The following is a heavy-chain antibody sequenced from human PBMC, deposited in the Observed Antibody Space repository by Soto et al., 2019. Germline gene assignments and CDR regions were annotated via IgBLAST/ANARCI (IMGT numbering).Heavy chain of an antibody. CDR2: ISYGGST. V-gene: IGHV4-31*03. Sequence: QVRLQESGPGLVKPSQTPSLTCTVSGGSINSGGYCWSWIRQHPGKGLDWIGCISYGGSTSYNPSLKSRVTISVDTSKNQFSLKLTSVTAADTAVYYCSRGILVWGQGALITVSS. CDR1: GGSINSGGYC. CDR3: SRGILV. J-gene: IGHJ4*02. D-gene: IGHD5-18*01.